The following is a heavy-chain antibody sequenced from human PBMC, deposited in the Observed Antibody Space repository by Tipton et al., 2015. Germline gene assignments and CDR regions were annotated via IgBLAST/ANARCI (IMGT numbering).Heavy chain of an antibody. V-gene: IGHV4-59*11. D-gene: IGHD4-23*01. CDR2: ISYSGTT. J-gene: IGHJ4*02. CDR3: ARARGRHGGLFDS. CDR1: GGSISSHY. Sequence: TLSLTCTVSGGSISSHYWSWIRQSPGKGLEWIGYISYSGTTNYNPPLNSRVTISVDTSKNQFFLRMTPATAADTAVYYCARARGRHGGLFDSWGQGILVTVSS.